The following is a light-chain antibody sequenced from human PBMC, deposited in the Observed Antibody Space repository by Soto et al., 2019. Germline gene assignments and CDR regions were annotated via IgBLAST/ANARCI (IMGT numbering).Light chain of an antibody. CDR1: QSVSSSY. Sequence: EIVLTQSPGTLSLSPGERATLSCRASQSVSSSYLAWYQQKPGQAPRLLIHGVSTRATGIPDRFSGSGSGTDFTLTISSLQSEDFAVYYCQQYDSWPPLFTFGPGTKVDLK. V-gene: IGKV3-20*01. CDR2: GVS. J-gene: IGKJ3*01. CDR3: QQYDSWPPLFT.